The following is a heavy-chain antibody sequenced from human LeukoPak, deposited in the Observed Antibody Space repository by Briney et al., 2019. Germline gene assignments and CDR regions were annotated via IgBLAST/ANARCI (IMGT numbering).Heavy chain of an antibody. CDR1: GFTFSSYA. CDR2: ISGSGGST. Sequence: GGSLRLSCAASGFTFSSYAMSWVRQAPGKGLEWVSAISGSGGSTYYADSVKGRFTISRDNSKNTLYLQMNSLRAEDTAVYYCAKGLQILYYYDSSGYYSNDYWGQGTLVTVSS. D-gene: IGHD3-22*01. CDR3: AKGLQILYYYDSSGYYSNDY. J-gene: IGHJ4*02. V-gene: IGHV3-23*01.